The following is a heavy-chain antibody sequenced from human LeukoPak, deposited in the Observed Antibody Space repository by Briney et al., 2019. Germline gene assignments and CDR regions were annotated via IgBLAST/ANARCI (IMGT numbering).Heavy chain of an antibody. CDR3: ARAHYDYVSGSYRSSWFDP. D-gene: IGHD3-16*02. CDR1: GGSFSGYY. V-gene: IGHV4-34*01. J-gene: IGHJ5*02. CDR2: NNHSGST. Sequence: SETLSLTCAVYGGSFSGYYWSWIRQPPGKGLEWIGENNHSGSTNYNPSLKSRVTISVDTSKNQFSLKLSSVTAADTAVYYCARAHYDYVSGSYRSSWFDPWGQGTLVTVSS.